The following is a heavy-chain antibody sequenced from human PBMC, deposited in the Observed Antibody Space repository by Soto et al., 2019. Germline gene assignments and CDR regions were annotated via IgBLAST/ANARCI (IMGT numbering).Heavy chain of an antibody. CDR3: ARSSNWNYLSAFDI. V-gene: IGHV1-8*01. CDR1: GYTFTSYD. Sequence: QVQLVQSGAEVKKPGASVKVSCKASGYTFTSYDINWVRQATGQGLEWMGWMNPNSGNTGYAQKCQGRVTMTRNTSISTAYMELSGLRSEDTAVYYCARSSNWNYLSAFDIWGQGTMVTVSS. J-gene: IGHJ3*02. D-gene: IGHD1-7*01. CDR2: MNPNSGNT.